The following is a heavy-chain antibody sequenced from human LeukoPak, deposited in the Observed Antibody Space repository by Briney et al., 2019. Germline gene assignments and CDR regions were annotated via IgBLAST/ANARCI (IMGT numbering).Heavy chain of an antibody. CDR2: IYSGGST. J-gene: IGHJ1*01. Sequence: GSLRLSCAASGFTFSSYGMHWVRQAPGKGLEWVSVIYSGGSTYYADSVKGRFTISRDNSKNTLYLQMNSLRAEDTAVYYCARGLAAAYFQHWGQGTLVTVSS. V-gene: IGHV3-NL1*01. D-gene: IGHD6-13*01. CDR1: GFTFSSYG. CDR3: ARGLAAAYFQH.